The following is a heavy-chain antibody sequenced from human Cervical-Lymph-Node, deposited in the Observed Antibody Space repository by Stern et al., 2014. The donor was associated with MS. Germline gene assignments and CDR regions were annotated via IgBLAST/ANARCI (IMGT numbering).Heavy chain of an antibody. Sequence: QVTLKESGPPLVKPTQTLTLTCTFSGFSLNTLGVGVGWIRQPPGKALEWLAVIYWDDDKRYSPSLQSSLPTPKDTLKNQLVLTLTNTYSVHTATYSCPHSLQLWGDLSPPPIASWGQGALVTVSS. CDR1: GFSLNTLGVG. J-gene: IGHJ5*02. V-gene: IGHV2-5*02. CDR2: IYWDDDK. CDR3: PHSLQLWGDLSPPPIAS. D-gene: IGHD3-16*01.